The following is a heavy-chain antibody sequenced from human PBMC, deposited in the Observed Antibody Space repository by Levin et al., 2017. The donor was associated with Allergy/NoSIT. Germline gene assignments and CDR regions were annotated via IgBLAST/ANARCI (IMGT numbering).Heavy chain of an antibody. CDR3: ARESGDFGKYGIDV. D-gene: IGHD4-17*01. J-gene: IGHJ6*02. CDR2: IYYSGST. Sequence: SETLSLTCTVSSGSISITSYYWAWIRQPPGKGLEWIGNIYYSGSTYYNPSLKSRITLSVDTSKNQFSLKLRSVTAADAATYYCARESGDFGKYGIDVWGQGTTVTVSS. CDR1: SGSISITSYY. V-gene: IGHV4-39*07.